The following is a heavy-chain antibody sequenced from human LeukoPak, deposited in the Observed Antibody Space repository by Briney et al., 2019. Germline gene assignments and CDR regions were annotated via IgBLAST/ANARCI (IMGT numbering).Heavy chain of an antibody. D-gene: IGHD2-15*01. J-gene: IGHJ3*02. CDR3: AKEFCSGGSCYLDAFDI. CDR1: GFTFSSYG. V-gene: IGHV3-30*02. Sequence: GGSLRLSCAASGFTFSSYGMHWVRQAPGKGLEWVAFIRYDGSNKYYADSVKGRFTISRDNSKNTLYLQMNSLRAEDTAVYYCAKEFCSGGSCYLDAFDIWGQGTMVTVSS. CDR2: IRYDGSNK.